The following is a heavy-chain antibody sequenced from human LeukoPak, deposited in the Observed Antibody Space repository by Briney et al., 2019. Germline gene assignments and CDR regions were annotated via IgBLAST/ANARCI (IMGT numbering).Heavy chain of an antibody. CDR3: ARSPYYYDSTIYFDY. CDR1: GYSFTTYW. D-gene: IGHD3-22*01. J-gene: IGHJ4*02. CDR2: IYPGDSDT. Sequence: GESLKISCKGSGYSFTTYWIGWVRQMPGKGLEWMGIIYPGDSDTRYSSSFQGQVTISADKSISTAYLQWSSLKASDTAMYYCARSPYYYDSTIYFDYWGQGSLVTVSP. V-gene: IGHV5-51*01.